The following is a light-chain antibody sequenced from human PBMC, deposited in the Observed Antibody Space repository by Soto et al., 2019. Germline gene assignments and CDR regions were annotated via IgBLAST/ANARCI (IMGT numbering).Light chain of an antibody. J-gene: IGLJ1*01. Sequence: QSALTQPRSVSGSPGQSVTISCTGTSSDVGGYKYVSWYQQHPGKAPELIIYDVTKRPSGVPDRFSGSKSGNRASLTISGLQAEDEADYSCCSYAGSNTYVFGSGTKVTVL. CDR1: SSDVGGYKY. CDR2: DVT. V-gene: IGLV2-11*01. CDR3: CSYAGSNTYV.